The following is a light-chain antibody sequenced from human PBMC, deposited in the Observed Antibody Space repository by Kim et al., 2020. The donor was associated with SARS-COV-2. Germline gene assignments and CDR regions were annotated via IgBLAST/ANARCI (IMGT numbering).Light chain of an antibody. V-gene: IGLV3-21*01. J-gene: IGLJ2*01. Sequence: SYELTQPPSESVAPGKTARITCGATNIGSQNKHWYQQKPGQAPVFVIYPNTARPSGIPERFSGSNSGTTATLTISRLQPGDEADYYCQPWDSSPVVFGGG. CDR3: QPWDSSPVV. CDR2: PNT. CDR1: NIGSQN.